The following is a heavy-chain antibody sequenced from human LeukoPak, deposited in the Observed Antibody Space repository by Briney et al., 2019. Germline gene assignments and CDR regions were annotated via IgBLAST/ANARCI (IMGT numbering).Heavy chain of an antibody. D-gene: IGHD3-22*01. J-gene: IGHJ3*02. CDR2: INHSGST. Sequence: SETLSLTCAVYGGSFSGYYWSWIRQPPGKGLEWIGEINHSGSTNYNPSLKSRVTISVDTSKNQFSLKLSSVTAADTAVYYCARGPTPYYDSGGYLIWGQGTMVTVSS. CDR1: GGSFSGYY. CDR3: ARGPTPYYDSGGYLI. V-gene: IGHV4-34*01.